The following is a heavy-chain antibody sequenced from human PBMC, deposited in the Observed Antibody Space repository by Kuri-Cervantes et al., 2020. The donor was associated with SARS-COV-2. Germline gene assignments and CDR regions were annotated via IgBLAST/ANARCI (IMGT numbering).Heavy chain of an antibody. CDR1: GFTFSSYS. J-gene: IGHJ4*02. D-gene: IGHD1-7*01. CDR2: ISGSGGST. CDR3: TTVLETGTNVY. V-gene: IGHV3-23*01. Sequence: GESLKISCAASGFTFSSYSMNWVRQAPGKGLEWVSAISGSGGSTYYADSVKGRFTISRDNSKNTLYLQMNSLRAEDTAVYYCTTVLETGTNVYWGQGTLVTVSS.